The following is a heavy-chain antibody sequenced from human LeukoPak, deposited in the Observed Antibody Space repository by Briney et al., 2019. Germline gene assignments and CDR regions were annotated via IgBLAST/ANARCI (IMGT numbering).Heavy chain of an antibody. CDR1: GDSISSGAYS. Sequence: SETLSLTCVVSGDSISSGAYSWSWIRQPPGKGLEWIGYIFHTGSTFYNPSLKIRLTISVDNSKNQFSLRLSSVTAADTAVYYCARELWFANAPGSWLDPWGQGTLVTVSS. CDR2: IFHTGST. V-gene: IGHV4-30-2*01. J-gene: IGHJ5*02. CDR3: ARELWFANAPGSWLDP. D-gene: IGHD3-10*01.